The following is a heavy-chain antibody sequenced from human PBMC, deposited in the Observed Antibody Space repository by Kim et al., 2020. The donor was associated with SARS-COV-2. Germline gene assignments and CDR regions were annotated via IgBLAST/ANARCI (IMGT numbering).Heavy chain of an antibody. Sequence: SETLSLTCAVYGGSFSGYSWSWIRQPPGKGLEWMGEINHSGSTNYNPSLQSRVTISVDTSKNQFSLKLSSVTAADTAVYYCSRVKYQLLYYYYYYMDVW. CDR1: GGSFSGYS. J-gene: IGHJ6*03. V-gene: IGHV4-34*01. D-gene: IGHD2-2*01. CDR2: INHSGST. CDR3: SRVKYQLLYYYYYYMDV.